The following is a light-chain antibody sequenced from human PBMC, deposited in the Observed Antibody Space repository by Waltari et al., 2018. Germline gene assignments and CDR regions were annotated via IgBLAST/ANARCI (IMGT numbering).Light chain of an antibody. CDR2: YDN. CDR1: INY. CDR3: CSFAGSHTEI. J-gene: IGLJ2*01. V-gene: IGLV2-11*01. Sequence: QSALTQPRSVSGSPGQSVTISCTKPINYVSWYQQHPAKAPKLIISYDNKPPSGVPDRFSGAKSGHTASLTISGLQTEDEADYYCCSFAGSHTEIFDGGTKLTVL.